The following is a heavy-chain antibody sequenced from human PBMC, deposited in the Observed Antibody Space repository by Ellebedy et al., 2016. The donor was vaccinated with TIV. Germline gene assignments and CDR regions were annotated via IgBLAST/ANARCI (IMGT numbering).Heavy chain of an antibody. D-gene: IGHD2/OR15-2a*01. J-gene: IGHJ6*02. Sequence: SETLSLTCAISGDRISGYSVAWNWIRQSPSRGLEWLGRTYYRSKWYNDYAVSVKGRISINADTSKSQVSLQLNSVTPEDTAVYYCARDVGVYANTWHDYYYYGFDVWGQGTTVTVSS. CDR2: TYYRSKWYN. V-gene: IGHV6-1*01. CDR3: ARDVGVYANTWHDYYYYGFDV. CDR1: GDRISGYSVA.